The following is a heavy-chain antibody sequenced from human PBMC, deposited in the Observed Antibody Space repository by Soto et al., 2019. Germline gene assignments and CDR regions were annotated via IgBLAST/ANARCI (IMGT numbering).Heavy chain of an antibody. CDR2: INPNSGGT. V-gene: IGHV1-2*04. CDR3: AREYSGYDYEGGPFDY. Sequence: ASVKVSCKASGYTFTGYYMHWVRQAPGQGLEWMGWINPNSGGTNYAQKFQGWVTMTRDTSISTAYMELSRLRSDDTAVYYCAREYSGYDYEGGPFDYWGQGTLVTVSS. CDR1: GYTFTGYY. D-gene: IGHD5-12*01. J-gene: IGHJ4*02.